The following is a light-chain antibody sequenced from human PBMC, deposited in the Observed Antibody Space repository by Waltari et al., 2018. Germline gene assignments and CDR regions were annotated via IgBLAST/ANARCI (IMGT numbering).Light chain of an antibody. CDR3: MQALQTPNT. V-gene: IGKV2-28*01. Sequence: DIVMTQSPLSLPVTHGEPASISCRSSQSLLHSNGYNYLDWYLQKPGQSPQLLIYLGSNRASGVPDRFSGSGSGIDFTLKITRVEAEDVGVYYCMQALQTPNTFGQGTKLEIK. CDR2: LGS. CDR1: QSLLHSNGYNY. J-gene: IGKJ2*01.